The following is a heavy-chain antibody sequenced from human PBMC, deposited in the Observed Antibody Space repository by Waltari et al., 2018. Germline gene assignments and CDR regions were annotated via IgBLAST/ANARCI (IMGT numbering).Heavy chain of an antibody. CDR1: GDSIRGYH. CDR3: AKVEGGIVTRYYALDI. D-gene: IGHD3-16*02. V-gene: IGHV4-59*01. CDR2: FSYTGSA. J-gene: IGHJ3*02. Sequence: QVQLQESGPGLVKPSETLSLTCIVSGDSIRGYHWSWVRQPPGKGLEWIGDFSYTGSANYLPSLESRLTISIDTSKNQISLKLRSVTAADTAVYFCAKVEGGIVTRYYALDIWGQGTMVTVSS.